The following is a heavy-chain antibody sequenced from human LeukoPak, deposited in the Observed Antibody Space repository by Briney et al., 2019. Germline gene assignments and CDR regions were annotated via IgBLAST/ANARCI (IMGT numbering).Heavy chain of an antibody. D-gene: IGHD4-17*01. CDR1: GYTFTSYD. V-gene: IGHV1-8*01. CDR2: MNPNSGNT. CDR3: AKRAYGDYGYYYYMDV. J-gene: IGHJ6*03. Sequence: ASVKVSCKASGYTFTSYDINWVRQATGQGLEWMGWMNPNSGNTGYAQKFQGRVTMTRNTSISTAYMELSSLRSEDTAVYYCAKRAYGDYGYYYYMDVWGKGTTVTASS.